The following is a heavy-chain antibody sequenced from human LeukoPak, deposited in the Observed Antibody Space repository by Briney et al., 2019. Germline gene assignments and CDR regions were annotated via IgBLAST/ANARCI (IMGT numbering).Heavy chain of an antibody. D-gene: IGHD3-16*01. CDR3: AKEGSTTFREDFDC. V-gene: IGHV3-30*18. CDR1: GFTFSRYG. Sequence: GGSLRLSCAASGFTFSRYGMHWVRQAPGKGLEWVAVASSDGDTTYYSDPVKGRFTISKDNSRNTLYLQMNSLRPEDTAVYYCAKEGSTTFREDFDCWGQGTLVIVSS. J-gene: IGHJ4*02. CDR2: ASSDGDTT.